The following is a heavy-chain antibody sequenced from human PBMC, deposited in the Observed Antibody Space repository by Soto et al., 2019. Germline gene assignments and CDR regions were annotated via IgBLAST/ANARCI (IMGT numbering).Heavy chain of an antibody. CDR2: IYYSGST. CDR3: ARIDGYYHYMDV. D-gene: IGHD6-13*01. Sequence: SWTLSLTCTVSGGSISSYYWTWIRQPPGKGLEWIGYIYYSGSTNYNPSHKSRVTISVATSKTQFSLKLSSVTAADMAVYYSARIDGYYHYMDVWGKGTTVNVSS. CDR1: GGSISSYY. J-gene: IGHJ6*03. V-gene: IGHV4-59*08.